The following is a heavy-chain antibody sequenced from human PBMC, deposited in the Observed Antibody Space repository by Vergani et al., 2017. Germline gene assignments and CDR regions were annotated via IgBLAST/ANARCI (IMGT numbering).Heavy chain of an antibody. Sequence: QVQLVESGGGLVKPGGSLKLSCAASGFLLSDYYMSWIRQAPGKGLEWVSYISTTDSTIYYTDSVKGRFTLSRDNAQNSLYLQINSLRPEDTAVYYCARAGCSNSTCHDPKEFFQQWGQGTLVTVPS. CDR1: GFLLSDYY. V-gene: IGHV3-11*01. CDR3: ARAGCSNSTCHDPKEFFQQ. CDR2: ISTTDSTI. D-gene: IGHD2-2*01. J-gene: IGHJ1*01.